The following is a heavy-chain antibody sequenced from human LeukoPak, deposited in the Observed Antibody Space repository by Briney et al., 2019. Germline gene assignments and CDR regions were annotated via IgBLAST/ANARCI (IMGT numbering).Heavy chain of an antibody. V-gene: IGHV1-18*04. D-gene: IGHD5-12*01. Sequence: GASVKVSCKASGYTFTSYGISWVRQAPGQGLEWMGWISAYNDNTNYAQKLQGRVTMTTDTSTSTAYMELRSLRSDDTAVYYCARVWMATIGGTFDYWGQGTLVTVSS. CDR1: GYTFTSYG. CDR2: ISAYNDNT. CDR3: ARVWMATIGGTFDY. J-gene: IGHJ4*02.